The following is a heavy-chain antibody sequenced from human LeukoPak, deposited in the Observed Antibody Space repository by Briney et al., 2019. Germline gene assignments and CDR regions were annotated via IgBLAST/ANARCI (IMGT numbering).Heavy chain of an antibody. J-gene: IGHJ3*02. CDR1: GYTFTSYG. Sequence: ASVKVSCKASGYTFTSYGISWVRQAPGQGLEWMGWISAYNGNTNYAQKLQGRVTMTTDTSTSTAYMELRSLRSDDTAAYYCAREGPNYDILTGFEFDIWGQGTMVTVSS. CDR3: AREGPNYDILTGFEFDI. V-gene: IGHV1-18*01. D-gene: IGHD3-9*01. CDR2: ISAYNGNT.